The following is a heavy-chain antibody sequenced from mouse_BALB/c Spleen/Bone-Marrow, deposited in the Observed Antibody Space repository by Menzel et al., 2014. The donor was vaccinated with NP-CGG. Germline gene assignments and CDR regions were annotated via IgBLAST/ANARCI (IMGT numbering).Heavy chain of an antibody. CDR3: ARSRLRGYYFDY. Sequence: EVMLVESGGGLVQPGGSRKLSCAASGFTFSSFGMHWVRQAPEKGLEWVAYISSGSSTIYYADTLKGRFTISRDNPKNTPFLQMTSLRSEDTAMYYCARSRLRGYYFDYWGQGTTLTVSS. CDR2: ISSGSSTI. D-gene: IGHD3-2*02. V-gene: IGHV5-17*02. CDR1: GFTFSSFG. J-gene: IGHJ2*01.